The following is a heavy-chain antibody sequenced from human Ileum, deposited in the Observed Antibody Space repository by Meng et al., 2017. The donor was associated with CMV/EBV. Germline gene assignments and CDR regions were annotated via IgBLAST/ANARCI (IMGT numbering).Heavy chain of an antibody. Sequence: SGYTFTDYYVHWVRQAPGQELEWMGWISPNSGGTNYAQSFQGRLTMTTDTSITTAYMEMNRLRPDDTGVYFCARLDSFGVVISRDYWGQGSLVTVSS. D-gene: IGHD3-3*01. CDR2: ISPNSGGT. J-gene: IGHJ4*02. V-gene: IGHV1-2*02. CDR3: ARLDSFGVVISRDY. CDR1: GYTFTDYY.